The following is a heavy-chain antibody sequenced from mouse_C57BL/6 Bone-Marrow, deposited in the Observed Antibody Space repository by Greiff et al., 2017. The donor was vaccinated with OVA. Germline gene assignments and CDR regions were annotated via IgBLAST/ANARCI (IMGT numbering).Heavy chain of an antibody. CDR3: TRESNHYFDY. D-gene: IGHD2-5*01. Sequence: EVKLVESGEGLVKPGGSLKLSCAASGFTFSSYAMSWVRQTPEKRLEWVAYFSSGGDYIYYAATVKGRFTTSRDNARNTLYLQMSSLKSEDTAMYYCTRESNHYFDYWGQGTTLTVSS. J-gene: IGHJ2*01. CDR1: GFTFSSYA. CDR2: FSSGGDYI. V-gene: IGHV5-9-1*02.